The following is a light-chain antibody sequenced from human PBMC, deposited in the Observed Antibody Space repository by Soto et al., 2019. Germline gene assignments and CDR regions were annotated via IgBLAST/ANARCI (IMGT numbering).Light chain of an antibody. CDR3: ISYTSSSLYV. J-gene: IGLJ1*01. V-gene: IGLV2-14*03. Sequence: QSALTQPASVSGSPGQSITISCTGTSSDVGGYIYVSWYQQHPGKAPKFLIYEVSNRPSGVSNRFSGSKSGNTASLTISGLKAADEADYYCISYTSSSLYVFGTGTKVTVL. CDR1: SSDVGGYIY. CDR2: EVS.